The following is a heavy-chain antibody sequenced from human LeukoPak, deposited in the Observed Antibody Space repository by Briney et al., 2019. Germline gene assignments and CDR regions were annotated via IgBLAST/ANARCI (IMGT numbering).Heavy chain of an antibody. V-gene: IGHV3-21*01. J-gene: IGHJ3*02. CDR3: ARAGYYDSSGLINDAFDI. D-gene: IGHD3-22*01. CDR1: GFTFSSYS. CDR2: ISSSSSYI. Sequence: GGSLRLSCAASGFTFSSYSMNWVRQAPGKGLEWVSSISSSSSYIYYADSVKGRFTISRDNAKNSLYLQMNSLRAEDTAVYYCARAGYYDSSGLINDAFDIWGQGTMVTVS.